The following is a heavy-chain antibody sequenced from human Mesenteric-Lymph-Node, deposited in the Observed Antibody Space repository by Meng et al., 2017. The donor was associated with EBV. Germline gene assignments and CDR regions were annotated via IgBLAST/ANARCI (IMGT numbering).Heavy chain of an antibody. J-gene: IGHJ4*02. Sequence: VGLVWVGGGLVQPGGSLRLSCAASGFTFSSYAMSWVRQAPGKGLEWVSAISGSGVSTYYADSVKGRFTISRDNSKNTLYLQMNSLRAEDTAVYYCAKVPIQLERRFDYWGQGTLVTVSS. D-gene: IGHD1-1*01. CDR1: GFTFSSYA. CDR3: AKVPIQLERRFDY. V-gene: IGHV3-23*04. CDR2: ISGSGVST.